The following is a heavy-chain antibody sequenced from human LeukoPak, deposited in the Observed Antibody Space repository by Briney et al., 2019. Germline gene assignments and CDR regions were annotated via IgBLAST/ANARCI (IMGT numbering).Heavy chain of an antibody. V-gene: IGHV4-34*01. CDR3: ARVVGIYDY. Sequence: SETLSLTCAVYGGSFSGYYWSWIRQPPGKGLEWIGEINHSGSTNYNPSLKSRATISVDTSKNQFSLKLSSVTAADTAVYYRARVVGIYDYWGQGTLVTVSS. CDR1: GGSFSGYY. J-gene: IGHJ4*02. CDR2: INHSGST. D-gene: IGHD1-26*01.